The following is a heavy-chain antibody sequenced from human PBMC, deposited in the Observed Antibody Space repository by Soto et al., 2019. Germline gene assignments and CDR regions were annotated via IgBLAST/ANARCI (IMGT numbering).Heavy chain of an antibody. Sequence: GGSLRLSCAASGFTFSSYAMHWVRQAPGKGLEWVAVISYDGSNKYYADSVKGRFTIFRDNSKNTLYLQMNSLRAEDTAVYYCARVTDCSSTSCLRRYYYYGMDVWGQGTTVTVSS. V-gene: IGHV3-30-3*01. J-gene: IGHJ6*02. CDR1: GFTFSSYA. CDR2: ISYDGSNK. D-gene: IGHD2-2*01. CDR3: ARVTDCSSTSCLRRYYYYGMDV.